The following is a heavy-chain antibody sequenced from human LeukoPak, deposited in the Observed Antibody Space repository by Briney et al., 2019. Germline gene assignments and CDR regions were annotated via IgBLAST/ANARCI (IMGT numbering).Heavy chain of an antibody. Sequence: KPSETLSLTCTVSGGSISSSSYYWGWIRQPPGKGLEWIGSIYYSGSTYYNPSLKSRVTISVDTSKNQFSLKLSSVTAADTAVYYCARGGLWFGEPRGYNWFDPWGQGTLVTVSS. D-gene: IGHD3-10*01. CDR1: GGSISSSSYY. CDR3: ARGGLWFGEPRGYNWFDP. J-gene: IGHJ5*02. CDR2: IYYSGST. V-gene: IGHV4-39*07.